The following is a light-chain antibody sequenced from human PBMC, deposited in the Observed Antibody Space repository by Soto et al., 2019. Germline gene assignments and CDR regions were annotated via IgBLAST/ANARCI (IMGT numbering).Light chain of an antibody. CDR1: QGISTE. CDR2: AAS. V-gene: IGKV1-6*01. CDR3: LQYYYYPRT. Sequence: ATQMTQSPSSLSASVGDRVTIACRASQGISTELGWYQQKAGEAPKLLIYAASTLQSGVPPRFSGSGSGTDLTLTTSSLQPEDFATYYYLQYYYYPRTFGQGTKVEIK. J-gene: IGKJ1*01.